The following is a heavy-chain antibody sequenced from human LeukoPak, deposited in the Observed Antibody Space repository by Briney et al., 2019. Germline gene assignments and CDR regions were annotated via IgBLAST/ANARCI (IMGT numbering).Heavy chain of an antibody. D-gene: IGHD6-25*01. CDR2: ISSSSSTI. J-gene: IGHJ6*03. CDR3: ARLAAGGSYYYYMDV. V-gene: IGHV3-48*01. Sequence: PGGSLRLSCAASGFTFSSYSMNWVRQAPGKGLEWVSYISSSSSTIYYADSVKGRFTISRDNAKNSLYLQMNSLRADDTAVYYCARLAAGGSYYYYMDVWGKGTTVTVSS. CDR1: GFTFSSYS.